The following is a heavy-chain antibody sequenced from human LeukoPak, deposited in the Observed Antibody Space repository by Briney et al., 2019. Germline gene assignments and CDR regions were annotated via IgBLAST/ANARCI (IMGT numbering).Heavy chain of an antibody. D-gene: IGHD5-18*01. V-gene: IGHV3-53*01. J-gene: IGHJ2*01. CDR3: ARDPGYSYGLWYFDL. CDR2: IYSGGST. Sequence: GGPLRLSCAASGFTVSSNYMSWVRQAPGKGLEWVSVIYSGGSTYYADSVKGRFTISRDNSKNTLFLQMNSLRAEDTAMYYCARDPGYSYGLWYFDLWGRGTLLTVSS. CDR1: GFTVSSNY.